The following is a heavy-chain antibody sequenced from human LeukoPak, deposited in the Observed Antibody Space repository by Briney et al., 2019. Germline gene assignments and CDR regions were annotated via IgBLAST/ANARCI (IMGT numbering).Heavy chain of an antibody. Sequence: SETLSLTCTVSGGSISSYYWSWIRQPPGKGLEWIGYIYYSGSTNYNPSLKSRVTISVDTSKNQFSLKLSSVTAADTAVYYCARGIPKLQTYYDFWSGHPGWFDPWGQGTLVTVSS. CDR3: ARGIPKLQTYYDFWSGHPGWFDP. D-gene: IGHD3-3*01. CDR2: IYYSGST. CDR1: GGSISSYY. V-gene: IGHV4-59*12. J-gene: IGHJ5*02.